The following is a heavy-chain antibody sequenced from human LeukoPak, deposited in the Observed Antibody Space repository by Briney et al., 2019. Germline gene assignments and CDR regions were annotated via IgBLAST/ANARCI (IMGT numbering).Heavy chain of an antibody. CDR2: IYHSGST. V-gene: IGHV4-4*02. Sequence: SETLSLTCAVSGGSISSSNWWSWVRQPPGKGRGGIGEIYHSGSTNYNPSLKSRVTISVDKSKNQFSLKLSSVTAADTAVYYCARRTYSYGPFDYWGQGTLVTVSS. CDR3: ARRTYSYGPFDY. D-gene: IGHD5-18*01. J-gene: IGHJ4*02. CDR1: GGSISSSNW.